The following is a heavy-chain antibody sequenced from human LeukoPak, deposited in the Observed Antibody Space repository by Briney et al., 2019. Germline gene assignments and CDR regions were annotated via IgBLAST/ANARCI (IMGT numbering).Heavy chain of an antibody. CDR2: IYHSGST. Sequence: PSQTLSLTCAVSGGSISSGGYSWSWIRQPPGTGLEWIGYIYHSGSTYYNPSLKSRVSISVDRSKNQFSLKLSSVTAADTAVYYCARTTTVTTNSAAFDIWGQGTMVTVSS. D-gene: IGHD4-17*01. CDR3: ARTTTVTTNSAAFDI. V-gene: IGHV4-30-2*01. J-gene: IGHJ3*02. CDR1: GGSISSGGYS.